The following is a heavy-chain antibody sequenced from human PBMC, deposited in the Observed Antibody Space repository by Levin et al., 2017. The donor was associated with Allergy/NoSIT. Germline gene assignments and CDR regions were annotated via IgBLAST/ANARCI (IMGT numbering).Heavy chain of an antibody. Sequence: GESLKISCAASGFTFSSYAMSWVRQAPGKGLEWVSGISGSGVSTYYADSVKGRFTISRDNSKNTLYLQMSSSRAEDTAVYYCAKGGRGIAVAGLFGDWGQGTLVTVSS. CDR1: GFTFSSYA. V-gene: IGHV3-23*01. CDR3: AKGGRGIAVAGLFGD. D-gene: IGHD6-19*01. CDR2: ISGSGVST. J-gene: IGHJ4*02.